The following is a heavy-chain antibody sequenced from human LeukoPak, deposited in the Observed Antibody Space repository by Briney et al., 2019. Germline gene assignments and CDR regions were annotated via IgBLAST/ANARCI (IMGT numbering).Heavy chain of an antibody. J-gene: IGHJ4*02. D-gene: IGHD1-26*01. CDR1: RGSISNYY. CDR3: ARDPFRSSFDS. CDR2: IFSSGST. Sequence: SETLSLTCTVSRGSISNYYWNWIRQPAGKRPEWIGRIFSSGSTHYNPSLKSRVTISVDTSSNRSSLELRSVTAADTATYYCARDPFRSSFDSWGQGTLVTVSS. V-gene: IGHV4-4*07.